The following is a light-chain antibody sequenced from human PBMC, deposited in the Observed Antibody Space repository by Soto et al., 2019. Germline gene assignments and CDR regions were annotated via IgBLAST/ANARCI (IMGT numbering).Light chain of an antibody. J-gene: IGKJ1*01. CDR3: QQYGSSPEWT. Sequence: EIVLTQSPGTLSLSLGERATLSCRASQSVSSSSLAWYQQKPGQAPRLLIYAASSRATGIPDRFSGSGSGTDFTLTISRLQPEDFAVYYCQQYGSSPEWTFGQGTKVEIK. V-gene: IGKV3-20*01. CDR1: QSVSSSS. CDR2: AAS.